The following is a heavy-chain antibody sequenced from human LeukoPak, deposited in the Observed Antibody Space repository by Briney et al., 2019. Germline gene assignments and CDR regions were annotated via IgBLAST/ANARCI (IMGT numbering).Heavy chain of an antibody. Sequence: GGSLRLSCAASGFTFSSYAMSWVRQAPGKGLEWVGRIKTKVDGGTTDYAAPVKGRFTISRDDSKNTLYLQMNSLKTEDTAVYYCTATPYDFWSGYQIDYWGQGTLVTVSS. J-gene: IGHJ4*02. D-gene: IGHD3-3*01. CDR2: IKTKVDGGTT. V-gene: IGHV3-15*01. CDR1: GFTFSSYA. CDR3: TATPYDFWSGYQIDY.